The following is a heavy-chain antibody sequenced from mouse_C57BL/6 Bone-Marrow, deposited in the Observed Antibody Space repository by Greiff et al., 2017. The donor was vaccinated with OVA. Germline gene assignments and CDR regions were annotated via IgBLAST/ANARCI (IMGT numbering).Heavy chain of an antibody. D-gene: IGHD2-5*01. CDR2: ISDGGSYT. J-gene: IGHJ1*03. CDR1: GFTFSSYA. Sequence: EVQGVESGGGLVKPGGSLKLSCAASGFTFSSYAMSWVRQTPEKRLEWVATISDGGSYTYYPDNVKGRFTISRDNAKNNLYLQMSHLKSEDTAMYYCAREEDSNYGYWYFDVWGTGTTVTVSS. CDR3: AREEDSNYGYWYFDV. V-gene: IGHV5-4*01.